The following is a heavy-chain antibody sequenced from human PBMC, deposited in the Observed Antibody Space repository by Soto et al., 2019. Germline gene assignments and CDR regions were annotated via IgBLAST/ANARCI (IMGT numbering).Heavy chain of an antibody. Sequence: SETLSLTCTVSGGSISSGDYYWSWIRQPPGKSMVWIGYIYYSGSTYYNPSLKSRVTISVDTSKNQFSLKLSSVTAADTAVYYCARDHYVYDILTGYGYYYGMDVWGQGTTVTVSS. V-gene: IGHV4-30-4*01. J-gene: IGHJ6*02. CDR3: ARDHYVYDILTGYGYYYGMDV. CDR1: GGSISSGDYY. CDR2: IYYSGST. D-gene: IGHD3-9*01.